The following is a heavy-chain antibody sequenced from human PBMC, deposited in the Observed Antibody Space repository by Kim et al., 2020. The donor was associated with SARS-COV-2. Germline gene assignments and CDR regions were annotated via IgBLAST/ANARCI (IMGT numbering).Heavy chain of an antibody. CDR3: ARDEVMTTPDV. V-gene: IGHV4-39*02. CDR1: GGSISRSIYI. CDR2: INYSGNT. Sequence: SETLSLTCTVSGGSISRSIYIWGWIRQPPGKGLEWIGSINYSGNTYYSPSLKSRVTISVDTSKNQFSLKLSSVTAADTAVYYCARDEVMTTPDVWGQGTTVIVSS. J-gene: IGHJ6*02.